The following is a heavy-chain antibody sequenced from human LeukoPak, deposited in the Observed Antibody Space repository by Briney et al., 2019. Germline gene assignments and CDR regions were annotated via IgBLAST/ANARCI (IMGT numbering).Heavy chain of an antibody. J-gene: IGHJ6*03. CDR3: ARDQSGSWGSGYYYYYMDI. V-gene: IGHV3-21*01. D-gene: IGHD2-15*01. Sequence: PGGSLRLSCAASEFTFNTSSMNWVRQAPGKGLEWIASISFRSTYIDYADSVKGRFTISRDNAKNSLYLQMNTLRAEDTAVYYCARDQSGSWGSGYYYYYMDIWGKGTTVTVSS. CDR2: ISFRSTYI. CDR1: EFTFNTSS.